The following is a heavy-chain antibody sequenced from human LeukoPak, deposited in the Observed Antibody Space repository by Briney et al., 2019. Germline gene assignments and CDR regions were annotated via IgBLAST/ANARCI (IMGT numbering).Heavy chain of an antibody. D-gene: IGHD3-3*01. J-gene: IGHJ4*02. V-gene: IGHV3-30*01. CDR2: ISYDGSNK. Sequence: GGSLRLSCAASGFTFSSYAMHWVRQAPGKGLEWVAVISYDGSNKYYADSVKGRFTISRDNTKKTLYLQMNSLRAEDTAVYYCARESWSGYYRTAFDYWGQGTLVTVSS. CDR1: GFTFSSYA. CDR3: ARESWSGYYRTAFDY.